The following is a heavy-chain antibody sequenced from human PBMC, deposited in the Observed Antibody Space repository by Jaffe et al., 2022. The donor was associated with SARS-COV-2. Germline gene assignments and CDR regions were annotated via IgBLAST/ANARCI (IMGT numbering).Heavy chain of an antibody. CDR2: IYYSGST. Sequence: QVQLQESGPGLVKPSETLSLTCTVSGGSISSYYWSWIRQPPGKGLEWIGYIYYSGSTNYNPSLKSRVTISVDTSKNQFSLKLSSVTAADTAVYYCARYYYDSSRLDLNAFDIWGQGTMVTVSS. CDR1: GGSISSYY. CDR3: ARYYYDSSRLDLNAFDI. V-gene: IGHV4-59*01. D-gene: IGHD3-22*01. J-gene: IGHJ3*02.